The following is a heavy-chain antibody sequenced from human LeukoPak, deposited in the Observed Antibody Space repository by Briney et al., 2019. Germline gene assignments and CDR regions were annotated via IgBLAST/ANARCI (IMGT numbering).Heavy chain of an antibody. CDR3: ARENDRYGRIDY. CDR2: IYYSGST. CDR1: GGSISSGDYY. Sequence: SETLSLTCTVSGGSISSGDYYWSWIRQPPGKGLEWIGYIYYSGSTYYNPSLKSRVTISVDTSKNQFSLKLSSVTAADTAVYYCARENDRYGRIDYWGQGTLVTVSS. J-gene: IGHJ4*02. V-gene: IGHV4-30-4*08. D-gene: IGHD5-18*01.